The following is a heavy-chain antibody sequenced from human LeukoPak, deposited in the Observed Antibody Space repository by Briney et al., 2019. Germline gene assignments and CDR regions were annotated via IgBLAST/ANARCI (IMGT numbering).Heavy chain of an antibody. CDR2: IYSGGST. D-gene: IGHD3-3*01. V-gene: IGHV3-66*01. CDR1: GFTFISYS. J-gene: IGHJ4*02. Sequence: RGSLRLSSAASGFTFISYSMNWVRQTPGKGLEWVSVIYSGGSTYYADSVKGRFTISRDNSKNTLYLQMNSLRAEDTAVYYCARDLLEWYFDYWGQGTLVTVSS. CDR3: ARDLLEWYFDY.